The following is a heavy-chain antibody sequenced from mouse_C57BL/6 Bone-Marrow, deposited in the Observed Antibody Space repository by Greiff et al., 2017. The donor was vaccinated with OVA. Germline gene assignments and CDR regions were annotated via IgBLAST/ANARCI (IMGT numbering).Heavy chain of an antibody. J-gene: IGHJ3*01. D-gene: IGHD4-1*01. V-gene: IGHV1-19*01. CDR3: ARRRLGPFAY. Sequence: EVQLQESGPVLVKPGASVKMSCKASGYTFTDYYMNWVKQSHGKSLEWIGVINPYNGGTSYNQKFKGKATLTVDKSSSTAYMELNSLTSEDSAVYYCARRRLGPFAYWGQGTLVTVSA. CDR1: GYTFTDYY. CDR2: INPYNGGT.